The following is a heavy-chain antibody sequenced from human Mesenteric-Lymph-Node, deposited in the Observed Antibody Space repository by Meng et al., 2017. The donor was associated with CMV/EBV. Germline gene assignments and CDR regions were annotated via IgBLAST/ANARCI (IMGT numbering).Heavy chain of an antibody. V-gene: IGHV3-21*01. Sequence: GESLKISCAASGFTFSSYSMNWVRQAPGKGLEGVSTISSSSSYIYYEDSVKGRFTISRDNAKNSLYLQMNSLRAEDTAVYYCARASGDDYVWGSYRPFDYWGQGTLVTVSS. CDR2: ISSSSSYI. D-gene: IGHD3-16*02. CDR3: ARASGDDYVWGSYRPFDY. CDR1: GFTFSSYS. J-gene: IGHJ4*02.